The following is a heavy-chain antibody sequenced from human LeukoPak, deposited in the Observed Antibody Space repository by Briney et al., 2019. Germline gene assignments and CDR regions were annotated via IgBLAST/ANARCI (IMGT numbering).Heavy chain of an antibody. CDR1: GFNFSTYW. D-gene: IGHD2-15*01. Sequence: GGSLRLSCAASGFNFSTYWMDWVRQAPGKGLEWVANIKEDGSEKYYEDSVKGRFTISRDNAKNSLYLQMNSLRAEDTAVYYCARNVGWFRFDYWGQGTLVTVSS. CDR3: ARNVGWFRFDY. V-gene: IGHV3-7*03. J-gene: IGHJ4*02. CDR2: IKEDGSEK.